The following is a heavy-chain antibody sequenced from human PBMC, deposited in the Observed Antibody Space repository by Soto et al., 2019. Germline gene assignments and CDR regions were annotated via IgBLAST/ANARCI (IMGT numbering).Heavy chain of an antibody. V-gene: IGHV4-4*07. CDR1: GGSISSYY. CDR2: IYTSGST. J-gene: IGHJ5*02. CDR3: ARDPLTEPDQGWFAP. Sequence: PSETLSLTCTVSGGSISSYYWSWIRQPAGKGLEWIGRIYTSGSTNYNPSLKSRVTMSVDTSKNQFSLKLSSVTAADTAVYYCARDPLTEPDQGWFAPWGQGSLVIGSA.